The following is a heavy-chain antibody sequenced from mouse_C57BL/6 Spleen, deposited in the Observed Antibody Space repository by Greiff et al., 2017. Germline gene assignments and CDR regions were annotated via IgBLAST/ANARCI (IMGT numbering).Heavy chain of an antibody. CDR3: ARWPLDYYGSSFWFAY. J-gene: IGHJ3*01. V-gene: IGHV1-50*01. D-gene: IGHD1-1*01. CDR2: IDPSDSYT. CDR1: GYTFTSYW. Sequence: QVQLQQPGAELVKPGASVKLSCKASGYTFTSYWMQWVKQRPGQGLEWIGEIDPSDSYTNYNPKFKGKATLTVDTSSSTAYMQLSSLTSEDSAVDYCARWPLDYYGSSFWFAYWGQGTLVTVSA.